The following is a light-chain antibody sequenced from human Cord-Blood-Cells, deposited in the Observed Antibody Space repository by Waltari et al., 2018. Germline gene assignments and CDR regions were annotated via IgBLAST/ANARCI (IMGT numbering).Light chain of an antibody. CDR3: QAWDSSTADVV. CDR2: QDS. Sequence: SYELTQPPSVSVSPGQTASITCSGDKLGDKYACWYQQKPGQSPVLVIYQDSKRPSGIPERFSGFNSGNTAPLTISGTQAMDEADYYCQAWDSSTADVVFGGGTKLTV. CDR1: KLGDKY. V-gene: IGLV3-1*01. J-gene: IGLJ2*01.